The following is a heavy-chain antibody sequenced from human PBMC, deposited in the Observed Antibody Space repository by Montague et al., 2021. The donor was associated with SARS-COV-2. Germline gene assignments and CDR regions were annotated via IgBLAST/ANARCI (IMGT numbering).Heavy chain of an antibody. D-gene: IGHD3-9*01. J-gene: IGHJ4*02. Sequence: SETLSLTCTVSGGSISSYYWSWIRRPPGKGLEWLGYIYYSGSTNYNPSLKSRVTISVDTSKNQFSLRLSSVTAADTAVYYCARRPYLLPGYAYFDFWGQGSLVTVSS. CDR2: IYYSGST. V-gene: IGHV4-59*08. CDR3: ARRPYLLPGYAYFDF. CDR1: GGSISSYY.